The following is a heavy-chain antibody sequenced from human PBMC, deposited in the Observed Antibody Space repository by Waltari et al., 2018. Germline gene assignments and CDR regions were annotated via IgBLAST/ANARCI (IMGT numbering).Heavy chain of an antibody. J-gene: IGHJ3*02. V-gene: IGHV3-23*01. Sequence: EVQLLESGGGLVQPGGSMRISCTASGFTFRHYDMNWVRQAPGRGLEWVSRLSVSAAVTDYADSVKGRFIISRENSKNTLFLQMNSLRAEDTAIYYCAKDLTGWGAFDIWGQGTMVTVSS. CDR1: GFTFRHYD. CDR3: AKDLTGWGAFDI. D-gene: IGHD1-20*01. CDR2: LSVSAAVT.